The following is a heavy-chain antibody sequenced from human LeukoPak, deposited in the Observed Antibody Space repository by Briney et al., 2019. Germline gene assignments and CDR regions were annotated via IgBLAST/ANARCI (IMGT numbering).Heavy chain of an antibody. CDR1: GGSFSGYY. J-gene: IGHJ4*02. V-gene: IGHV4-34*01. CDR2: INHSGST. CDR3: GRGTFYGDYVDY. Sequence: KPSETLSLTCAVYGGSFSGYYWSWIRQPPGKGLEWIGEINHSGSTHYNPPLRSRVAISVDTSKDQFSLKLSSVTAADTAVYYCGRGTFYGDYVDYWGQGTLVTVSS. D-gene: IGHD4-17*01.